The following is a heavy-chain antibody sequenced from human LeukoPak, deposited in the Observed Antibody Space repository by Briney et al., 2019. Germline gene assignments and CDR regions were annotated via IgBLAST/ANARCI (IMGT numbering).Heavy chain of an antibody. Sequence: SVKVSCKASGGTFSSYAISWVRQAPGQGLEWMGRIIPIFGTANYARKFQGRVTITTDESTSTAYMELSSLRSEDTAVYYCARDNPMVRGYYFDYWGQGTLVTVSS. CDR1: GGTFSSYA. V-gene: IGHV1-69*05. J-gene: IGHJ4*02. D-gene: IGHD3-10*01. CDR2: IIPIFGTA. CDR3: ARDNPMVRGYYFDY.